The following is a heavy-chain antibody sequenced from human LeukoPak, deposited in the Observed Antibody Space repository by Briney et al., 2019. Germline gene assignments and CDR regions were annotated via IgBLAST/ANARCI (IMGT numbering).Heavy chain of an antibody. CDR3: ARTDWSDAFDI. Sequence: GGSLRLSCAASGFTFSDYYMNWIHQAPGKGLEWVSYISGTSSYTNYAASVKGRFTISRDNARHSVSLQMNSLRAEDTAVYYCARTDWSDAFDIWGQGTMVTVSS. CDR2: ISGTSSYT. CDR1: GFTFSDYY. D-gene: IGHD3-9*01. J-gene: IGHJ3*02. V-gene: IGHV3-11*03.